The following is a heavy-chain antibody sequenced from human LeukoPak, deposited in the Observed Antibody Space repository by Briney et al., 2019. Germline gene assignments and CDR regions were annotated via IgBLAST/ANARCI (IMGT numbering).Heavy chain of an antibody. D-gene: IGHD3-22*01. V-gene: IGHV1-18*01. CDR2: ISAYNGNT. CDR3: ARAWTYYYDSSGPIPPHHFDY. Sequence: GASVKVSCKASGYTFTSYGISWLRQAPGQGLEWMGWISAYNGNTNYAQKLQGRVTMTTDTSTSTAYMELRSLRSDDTAVYYCARAWTYYYDSSGPIPPHHFDYWGQGTLVTVSS. J-gene: IGHJ4*02. CDR1: GYTFTSYG.